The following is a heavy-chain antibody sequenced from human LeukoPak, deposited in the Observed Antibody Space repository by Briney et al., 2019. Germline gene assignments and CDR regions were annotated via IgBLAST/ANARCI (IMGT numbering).Heavy chain of an antibody. D-gene: IGHD3-9*01. CDR3: ARGGYDILTGYYTINFDY. CDR2: ISAYNGNT. CDR1: GYTFTSYG. V-gene: IGHV1-18*01. J-gene: IGHJ4*02. Sequence: ASVKVSCKASGYTFTSYGISWVRQAPGQGLEWMGWISAYNGNTNYAQKLQGRVTMTTDTSTSTAYMELRSLRSDDTAVYYCARGGYDILTGYYTINFDYWGQGTLVTVSS.